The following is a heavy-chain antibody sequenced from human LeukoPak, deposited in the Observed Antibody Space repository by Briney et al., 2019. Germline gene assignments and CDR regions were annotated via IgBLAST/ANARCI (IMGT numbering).Heavy chain of an antibody. CDR2: INPNSGGT. J-gene: IGHJ5*02. V-gene: IGHV1-2*06. CDR1: GYTFTGYY. D-gene: IGHD4-17*01. Sequence: ASVKVSCKASGYTFTGYYMYWVRQAPGQGLECLGRINPNSGGTNYAQKFQGRVTMTRDTSISTAYMELSRLGSDDTAVYYCARGLYGDQNWFDPWGQGTLVTVSS. CDR3: ARGLYGDQNWFDP.